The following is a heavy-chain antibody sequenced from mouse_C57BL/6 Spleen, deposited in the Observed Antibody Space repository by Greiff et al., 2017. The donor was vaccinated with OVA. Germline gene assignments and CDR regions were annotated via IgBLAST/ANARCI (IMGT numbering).Heavy chain of an antibody. CDR3: ARGGWDYAMDY. J-gene: IGHJ4*01. CDR1: GFTFSSYT. Sequence: EVQGVESGGGLVKPGGSLKLSCAASGFTFSSYTMSWVRQTPEKRLEWVATISGGGGNTYYPDSVKGRFTISRDNAKNTLYLQMSSLRSEDTALYYCARGGWDYAMDYWGQGTSVTVSS. CDR2: ISGGGGNT. V-gene: IGHV5-9*01. D-gene: IGHD3-3*01.